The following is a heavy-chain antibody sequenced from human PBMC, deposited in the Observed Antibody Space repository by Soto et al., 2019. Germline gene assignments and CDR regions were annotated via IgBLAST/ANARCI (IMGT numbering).Heavy chain of an antibody. D-gene: IGHD1-1*01. V-gene: IGHV3-23*01. Sequence: PRGSLTGMSRASVFIFNTLAMSWIRQAPGKGLEWVSHISSSGGSRDYADSVRGRFTISRDNSKHVLFLQMNSLRADDTATYYCAKDPPSPWTANWVDPWGKGT. CDR1: VFIFNTLA. J-gene: IGHJ5*02. CDR2: ISSSGGSR. CDR3: AKDPPSPWTANWVDP.